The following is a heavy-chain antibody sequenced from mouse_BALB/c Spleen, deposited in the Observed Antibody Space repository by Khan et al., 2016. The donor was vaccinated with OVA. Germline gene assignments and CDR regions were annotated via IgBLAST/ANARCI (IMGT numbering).Heavy chain of an antibody. D-gene: IGHD2-4*01. Sequence: EVQLQESGPGLVKPSQSLSLTCTVTGYSITSDYAWNWIRHFPGNKLEWMGYISYSGSTSYNPSLKSRISITRDTSKNQFFLQLSSVTTEDTATXDGERSRGYDYDAWFAFWGQGTLVTVSA. CDR2: ISYSGST. V-gene: IGHV3-2*02. CDR3: ERSRGYDYDAWFAF. CDR1: GYSITSDYA. J-gene: IGHJ3*01.